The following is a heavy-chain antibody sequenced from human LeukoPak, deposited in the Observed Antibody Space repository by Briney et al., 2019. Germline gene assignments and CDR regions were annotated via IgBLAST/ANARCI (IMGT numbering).Heavy chain of an antibody. CDR1: GVSISSYY. Sequence: SETLSLTCTVSGVSISSYYWSWIRQPAGKGLEWIGRIYTSGSTNYNPSLKSRVTMSVDTSKNQFSLKLSSVTAADTAVYYCARGARTYSSSWVDAFDIWGQGTMVTVSS. J-gene: IGHJ3*02. CDR2: IYTSGST. D-gene: IGHD6-13*01. V-gene: IGHV4-4*07. CDR3: ARGARTYSSSWVDAFDI.